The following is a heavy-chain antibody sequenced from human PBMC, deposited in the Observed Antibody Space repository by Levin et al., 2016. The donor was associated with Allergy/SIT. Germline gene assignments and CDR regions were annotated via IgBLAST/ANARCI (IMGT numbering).Heavy chain of an antibody. J-gene: IGHJ4*02. CDR2: ISGSGGST. CDR3: AKDLVVAATPRLFDY. V-gene: IGHV3-23*01. Sequence: VRQAPGKGLEWVSAISGSGGSTYYADSVKGRFTISRDNSKNTLYLQMNSLRAEDTAVYYCAKDLVVAATPRLFDYWGQGTLVTVSS. D-gene: IGHD2-15*01.